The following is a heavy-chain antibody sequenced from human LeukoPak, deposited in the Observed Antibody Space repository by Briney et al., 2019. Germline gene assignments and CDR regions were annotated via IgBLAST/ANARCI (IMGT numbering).Heavy chain of an antibody. CDR2: INPNSGGT. V-gene: IGHV1-2*02. Sequence: ASVKVSCKASGYTFTGYYIHWVRQAPGQGLEWMGWINPNSGGTNYAQKFQGRVTMTRDTSISTAYMELSRLRSDDTAVYYCARVSEFGELLGIGNWFDPWGQGTLVTVSS. CDR3: ARVSEFGELLGIGNWFDP. D-gene: IGHD3-10*01. CDR1: GYTFTGYY. J-gene: IGHJ5*02.